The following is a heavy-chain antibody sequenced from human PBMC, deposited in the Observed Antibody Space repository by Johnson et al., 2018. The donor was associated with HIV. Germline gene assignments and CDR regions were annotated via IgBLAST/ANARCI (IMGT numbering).Heavy chain of an antibody. D-gene: IGHD5-18*01. J-gene: IGHJ3*02. CDR1: GFTFSSYG. CDR3: ARVTHIQLWANDAFDI. CDR2: IRYDGSNK. V-gene: IGHV3-30*02. Sequence: VQLVESGGGVVQPGGSLRLSCAASGFTFSSYGMHWVRQAPGKGLEWVAFIRYDGSNKYYADSVKGRFTISRDTSKNTLYLQMNSLRAEDTAVYYCARVTHIQLWANDAFDIWGQGTMVTVSS.